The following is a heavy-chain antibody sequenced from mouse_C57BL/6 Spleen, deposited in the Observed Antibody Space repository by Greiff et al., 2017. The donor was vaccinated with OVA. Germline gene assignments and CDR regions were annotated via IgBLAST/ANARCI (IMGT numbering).Heavy chain of an antibody. J-gene: IGHJ2*01. CDR1: GYTFTSYW. CDR3: ARPPDYGSSFDY. V-gene: IGHV1-69*01. D-gene: IGHD1-1*01. Sequence: QVQLQQSGAALVMPGASVKLSCKASGYTFTSYWMHWVKQRPGQGLEWIGEIDPSDSYPTYTQKFTGTSPLTVAQSSRPAYLQLSSLTSEDSAVYYCARPPDYGSSFDYWGQGTTLTVSS. CDR2: IDPSDSYP.